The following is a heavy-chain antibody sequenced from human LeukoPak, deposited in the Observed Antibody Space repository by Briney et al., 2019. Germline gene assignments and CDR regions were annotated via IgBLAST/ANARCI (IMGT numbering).Heavy chain of an antibody. D-gene: IGHD3-9*01. Sequence: SVKVSCKASGGTFSSYAISWVRQAPGQGLEWMGGITPIFGTANYAQKFQGRVTITADESTSTAYMELSSLRSEDTAVYYCASQYYDILQYYFDYWGQGTLVTVSS. CDR3: ASQYYDILQYYFDY. V-gene: IGHV1-69*13. J-gene: IGHJ4*02. CDR1: GGTFSSYA. CDR2: ITPIFGTA.